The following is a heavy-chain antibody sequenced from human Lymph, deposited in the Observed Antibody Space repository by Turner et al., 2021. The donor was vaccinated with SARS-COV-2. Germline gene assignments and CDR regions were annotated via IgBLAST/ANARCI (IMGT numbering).Heavy chain of an antibody. CDR3: ARGRYSGGGMDV. V-gene: IGHV1-8*02. J-gene: IGHJ6*02. CDR2: MNPNSGNT. Sequence: QVQLVQSGAEVKKPGASVKVSCKAPGYTFTSYDINWVRQATGQGLEWMGWMNPNSGNTGYAQKFHGRVTMTRNTSISTAYMVLSSLRSEDTAVYYCARGRYSGGGMDVWGQGTTVTVSS. CDR1: GYTFTSYD. D-gene: IGHD1-26*01.